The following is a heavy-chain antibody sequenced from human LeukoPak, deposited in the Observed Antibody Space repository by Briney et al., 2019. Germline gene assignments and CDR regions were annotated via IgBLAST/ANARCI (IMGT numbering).Heavy chain of an antibody. J-gene: IGHJ1*01. Sequence: GGPLRLSCAASGITFSSYWMHWVRQAAGKGRVWVSRIKSDGNTTYADSVKGRFTISRDNAKNTVSLQMNSLRAEDTGVYYCARAPSESGGYYPEYFRHWGQGTLVTVSS. D-gene: IGHD3-22*01. CDR3: ARAPSESGGYYPEYFRH. CDR2: IKSDGNT. CDR1: GITFSSYW. V-gene: IGHV3-74*01.